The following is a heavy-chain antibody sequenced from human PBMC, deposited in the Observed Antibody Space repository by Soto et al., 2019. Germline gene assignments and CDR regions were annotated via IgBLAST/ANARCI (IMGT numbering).Heavy chain of an antibody. Sequence: GGSLRLSCGASGFTFSSYWMHWVRQAPGKGLVWVSRVNTDESRTSYADSVKGRFTISRDNAKNTLYLQMNSLGAEDTAVYYCAKDRRITMIVVVTNPDYWGQGTLVTVSS. V-gene: IGHV3-74*01. J-gene: IGHJ4*02. D-gene: IGHD3-22*01. CDR2: VNTDESRT. CDR3: AKDRRITMIVVVTNPDY. CDR1: GFTFSSYW.